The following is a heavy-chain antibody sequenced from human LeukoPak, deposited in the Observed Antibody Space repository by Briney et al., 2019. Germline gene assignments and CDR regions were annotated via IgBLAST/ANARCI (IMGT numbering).Heavy chain of an antibody. CDR2: ISYDGSNK. CDR1: GFTFSSYA. J-gene: IGHJ6*02. Sequence: GGSLRLSCAASGFTFSSYAMHWVRQAPGKGLEWVAVISYDGSNKYYADSVKGRFTISRDNSKNTLYLQMNSLRAEDTAVYYCARGLGDSSGSYGMDVWGQGTTVTVSS. D-gene: IGHD6-25*01. CDR3: ARGLGDSSGSYGMDV. V-gene: IGHV3-30*04.